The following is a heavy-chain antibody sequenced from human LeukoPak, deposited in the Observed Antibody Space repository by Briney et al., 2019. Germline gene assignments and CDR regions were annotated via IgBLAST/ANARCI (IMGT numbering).Heavy chain of an antibody. V-gene: IGHV4-59*12. CDR3: AREKMATIFG. CDR1: GGSISSYY. Sequence: SETLSLTCTVSGGSISSYYWSWIRQPPGKGLEWIGYIYYSGSTNYNPSLKSRVTISVDTSKNQFSLKLSSVTAADTAVYYCAREKMATIFGWGQGTLVTVSS. D-gene: IGHD5-24*01. CDR2: IYYSGST. J-gene: IGHJ4*02.